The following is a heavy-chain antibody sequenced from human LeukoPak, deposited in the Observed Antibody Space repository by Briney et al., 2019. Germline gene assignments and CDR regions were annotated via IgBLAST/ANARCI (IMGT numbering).Heavy chain of an antibody. D-gene: IGHD3-22*01. CDR3: ARDQPDSSGYPSSFQH. Sequence: PSETLSLTCAVYGGSFSGYYWSWIRQPPGKGLEWIGEINHSGSTNYNPSLKSRVTISVDTSKNQFSLKLSSVTAADTAVYYCARDQPDSSGYPSSFQHWGQGTLVTVSS. J-gene: IGHJ1*01. CDR1: GGSFSGYY. V-gene: IGHV4-34*01. CDR2: INHSGST.